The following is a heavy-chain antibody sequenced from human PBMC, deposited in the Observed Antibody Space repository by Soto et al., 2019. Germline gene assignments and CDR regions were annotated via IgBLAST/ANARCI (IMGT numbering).Heavy chain of an antibody. CDR3: ARAPLDSGYDFSGNFDY. V-gene: IGHV3-11*01. D-gene: IGHD5-12*01. CDR1: GFTFSDYY. CDR2: ISSSGSTI. J-gene: IGHJ4*02. Sequence: GGSLRLSCAASGFTFSDYYMILIRQATGKGLEWVSYISSSGSTIYYADSVKGRFTISRDNAKNSLYLQMNSLRAEDTAVYYCARAPLDSGYDFSGNFDYWGQGTLVTVSS.